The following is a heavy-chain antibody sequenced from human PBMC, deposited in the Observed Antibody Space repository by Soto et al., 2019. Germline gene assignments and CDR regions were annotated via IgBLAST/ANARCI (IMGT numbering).Heavy chain of an antibody. Sequence: VQLRESGPGLVKPSQTLSLTCKVSGGSITSGGYYWSWIRQHPVKGLEWIGYTYYTGITYYNPSLKGRVTISLDTYGSRFSLSLTSVTAADTAIYYCARGGSTWYGDNWLDPWGPGTLVTVSS. CDR3: ARGGSTWYGDNWLDP. CDR2: TYYTGIT. J-gene: IGHJ5*02. D-gene: IGHD6-13*01. V-gene: IGHV4-31*03. CDR1: GGSITSGGYY.